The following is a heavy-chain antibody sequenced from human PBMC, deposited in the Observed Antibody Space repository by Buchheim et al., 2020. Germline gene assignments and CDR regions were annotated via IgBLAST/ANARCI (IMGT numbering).Heavy chain of an antibody. CDR3: ARTRRDAYKL. CDR2: IYTSGST. J-gene: IGHJ4*02. CDR1: GGSISSGSYY. V-gene: IGHV4-61*02. Sequence: QVQLQESGPGLVKPSQTLSLTCTVSGGSISSGSYYWSWLRQPAGKGLEWIGRIYTSGSTNYNPSLQSRVAISLDTSKNQVSRKRTSVTAADTAVYYCARTRRDAYKLWGQGTL. D-gene: IGHD5-24*01.